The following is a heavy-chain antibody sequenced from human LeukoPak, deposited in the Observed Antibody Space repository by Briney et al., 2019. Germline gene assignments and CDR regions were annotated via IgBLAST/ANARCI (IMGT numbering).Heavy chain of an antibody. Sequence: ASVKVSCKASGYTFTRYYMHWVRQAPRQGLEWMGIINPSGGSTSYAQKFQGRVTMTRNTSISTAYMELSSLRSEDTAVYYCARGGSYDAFDIWGQGTMVTVSS. CDR1: GYTFTRYY. D-gene: IGHD1-26*01. CDR3: ARGGSYDAFDI. V-gene: IGHV1-46*01. J-gene: IGHJ3*02. CDR2: INPSGGST.